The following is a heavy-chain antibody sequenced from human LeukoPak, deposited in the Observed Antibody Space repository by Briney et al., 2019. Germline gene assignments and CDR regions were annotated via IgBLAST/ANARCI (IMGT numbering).Heavy chain of an antibody. CDR1: GGSISSSSYY. D-gene: IGHD3-10*01. CDR3: ARHAFYYGSGSDWFDP. CDR2: IYYSGST. Sequence: SETLSLTCTVSGGSISSSSYYWGWSRQPPGKGLEWIGSIYYSGSTYYNPSLKSRVTISVDTSKDQFSLKLSSVTAADTAVYYCARHAFYYGSGSDWFDPWGQGTLVTVSS. V-gene: IGHV4-39*01. J-gene: IGHJ5*02.